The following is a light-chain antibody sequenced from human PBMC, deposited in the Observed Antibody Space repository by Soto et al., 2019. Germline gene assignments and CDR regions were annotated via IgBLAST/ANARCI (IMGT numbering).Light chain of an antibody. CDR1: TSNIGTNT. CDR2: SKD. Sequence: QSVLTQPPSASGTPGQRVTISCSGSTSNIGTNTVNWYQQLPGTAPKLLIYSKDQRPSGVPDRFSGFKSATSSSRAISGLQSEDEADYYCAAWDDSLDGVVFGGGTKLTVL. V-gene: IGLV1-44*01. J-gene: IGLJ2*01. CDR3: AAWDDSLDGVV.